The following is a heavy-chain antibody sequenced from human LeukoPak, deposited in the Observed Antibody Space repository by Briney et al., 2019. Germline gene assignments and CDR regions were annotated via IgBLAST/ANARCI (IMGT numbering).Heavy chain of an antibody. D-gene: IGHD6-13*01. V-gene: IGHV3-30-3*01. CDR2: ISYDGSNK. CDR3: ARLYSSSWSDY. Sequence: GRSLRLSCAASGFTFSSYAMHWVRQAPGKGLEWVAVISYDGSNKYYADSVKGRFTISRDNSKNMLYLQMNSLRAEDTAVYYCARLYSSSWSDYWGQGTRVTVSS. J-gene: IGHJ4*02. CDR1: GFTFSSYA.